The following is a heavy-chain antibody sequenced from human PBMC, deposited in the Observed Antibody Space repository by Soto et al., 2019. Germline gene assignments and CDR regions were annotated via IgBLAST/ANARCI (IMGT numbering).Heavy chain of an antibody. Sequence: EVQPVESGGGLVKPGGSLRLSCAASGFTFSSYSMNWVRQAPGKGLEWVSSISSSSSYIYYADSVKGRFTISRDNAKNSLYLQMNSLRAEDTAVYYCARVPRATDAFDIWGQGTMVTVSS. J-gene: IGHJ3*02. CDR1: GFTFSSYS. CDR3: ARVPRATDAFDI. D-gene: IGHD5-12*01. CDR2: ISSSSSYI. V-gene: IGHV3-21*01.